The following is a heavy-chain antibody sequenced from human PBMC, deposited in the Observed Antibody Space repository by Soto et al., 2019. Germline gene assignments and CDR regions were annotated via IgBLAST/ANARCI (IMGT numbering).Heavy chain of an antibody. CDR2: IYHSGST. V-gene: IGHV4-4*02. J-gene: IGHJ5*02. D-gene: IGHD3-22*01. Sequence: PSETLSLTCAVSGGSTSSSNWWSWVRQPPGKGLEWIGEIYHSGSTNYNPSLKSRVTISVDKSKNQFSLKLSSVTAADTAVYYCARAITRYYYDSSGYHWFDPWGQGTLVTFSS. CDR3: ARAITRYYYDSSGYHWFDP. CDR1: GGSTSSSNW.